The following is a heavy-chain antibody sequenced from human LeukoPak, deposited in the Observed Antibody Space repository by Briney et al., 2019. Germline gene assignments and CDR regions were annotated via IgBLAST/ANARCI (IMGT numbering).Heavy chain of an antibody. CDR3: AKQGFGY. J-gene: IGHJ4*02. Sequence: GGSLRLSCAASGFSFSGYSMNWVRQAPGEGLEWVSTISGSADNTNYAEAVKGRFTISRDNSKNTMYLQMNSLRAEDTAVYYCAKQGFGYWGQGTLVTVSS. CDR2: ISGSADNT. V-gene: IGHV3-23*01. CDR1: GFSFSGYS.